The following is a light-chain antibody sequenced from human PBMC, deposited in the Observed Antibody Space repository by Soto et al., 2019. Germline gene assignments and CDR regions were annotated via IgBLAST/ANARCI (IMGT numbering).Light chain of an antibody. J-gene: IGLJ3*02. V-gene: IGLV2-8*01. CDR3: SSYAASNNFYFV. Sequence: QSALTHPPSASGSPGQSVTISCTGTSSDVVGYNYVSWYQQYPGRAPKLMIYEVTKRPSGVPDRFSGSKSGNTASLTVSGLQAEDEADYYCSSYAASNNFYFVFGGGTKVTVL. CDR1: SSDVVGYNY. CDR2: EVT.